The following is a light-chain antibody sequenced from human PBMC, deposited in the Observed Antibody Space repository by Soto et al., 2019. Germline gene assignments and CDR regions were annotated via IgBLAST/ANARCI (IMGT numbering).Light chain of an antibody. CDR1: SSDVGGYKY. J-gene: IGLJ1*01. V-gene: IGLV2-14*01. Sequence: QSALTQPPSASESPGQSITISCTGTSSDVGGYKYVSWYQHHPGKAPKLIIYEVTSRPSGVSNRFSGSKSGNAASLTISGLQAEDEADYYCSSYTSSSTLYVFGTGTKVTVL. CDR3: SSYTSSSTLYV. CDR2: EVT.